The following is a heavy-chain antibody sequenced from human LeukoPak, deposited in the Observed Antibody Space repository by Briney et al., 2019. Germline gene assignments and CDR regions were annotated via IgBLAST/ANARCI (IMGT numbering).Heavy chain of an antibody. Sequence: PSETLSLTCTVSGGSISSSSYYWGWIRQPPGKGLEWIGSIYYSGSTYYNPSLKSRVTISVDTSKNQLSLKLSSVTAADTAVYYCARAFCSGGSCLTFDPWGQGTLVTVSS. D-gene: IGHD2-15*01. CDR2: IYYSGST. J-gene: IGHJ5*02. V-gene: IGHV4-39*01. CDR3: ARAFCSGGSCLTFDP. CDR1: GGSISSSSYY.